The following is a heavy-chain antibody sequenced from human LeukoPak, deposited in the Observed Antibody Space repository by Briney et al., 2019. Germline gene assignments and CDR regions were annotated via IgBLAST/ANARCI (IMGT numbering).Heavy chain of an antibody. CDR1: GFTFSSYA. D-gene: IGHD3-16*02. Sequence: AGGSLRLSCAASGFTFSSYAMPWVRQAPGKGLEWVAVISYDGSNKYYADSVKGRFTISRDNSKNTLYLQMNSLRAEDTAVYYCARQGGLIDAFDIWGQGTMVTVSS. J-gene: IGHJ3*02. V-gene: IGHV3-30-3*01. CDR2: ISYDGSNK. CDR3: ARQGGLIDAFDI.